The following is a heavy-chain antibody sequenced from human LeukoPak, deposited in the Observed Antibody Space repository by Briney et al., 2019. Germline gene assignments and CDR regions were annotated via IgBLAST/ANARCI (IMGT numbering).Heavy chain of an antibody. J-gene: IGHJ6*02. CDR3: ASRDRGYYYGMDV. Sequence: GGSLRLSCAASGFTVSSNYMSWVRQAPGKGLEWVSVIHSGGSTYYADSVRGRFTISRDNSKNTLYLQVNSLRAEDTAVYYCASRDRGYYYGMDVWGQGTTVTVSS. V-gene: IGHV3-66*01. D-gene: IGHD3-10*01. CDR1: GFTVSSNY. CDR2: IHSGGST.